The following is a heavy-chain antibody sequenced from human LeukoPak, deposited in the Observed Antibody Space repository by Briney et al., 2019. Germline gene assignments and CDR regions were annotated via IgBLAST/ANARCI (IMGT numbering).Heavy chain of an antibody. Sequence: SQTLSLTCTVSGGSISSGGYYWSWIRQHPGKGLEWIGYIYYSGSTYYNPSLKSRVTISVDTSKNQFSLKLSSVTAADTAVYYCARDAIPAATPYYYYGMDVRGKGTTVTVSS. CDR1: GGSISSGGYY. CDR3: ARDAIPAATPYYYYGMDV. V-gene: IGHV4-31*03. CDR2: IYYSGST. D-gene: IGHD2-2*01. J-gene: IGHJ6*04.